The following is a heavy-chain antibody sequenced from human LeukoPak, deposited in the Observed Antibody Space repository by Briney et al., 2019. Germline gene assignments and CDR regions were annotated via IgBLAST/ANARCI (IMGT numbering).Heavy chain of an antibody. CDR1: GFTVSSNY. V-gene: IGHV4-59*02. J-gene: IGHJ4*02. CDR2: IYYSGST. Sequence: GSLRLSCAASGFTVSSNYMSWIRQPPGKGLEWIGYIYYSGSTNYNPSLKSRVTISVDTSKNQFSLKLSSVTAADTAVYYCASYDFWSGYYRFDYWGQGTLVTVSS. CDR3: ASYDFWSGYYRFDY. D-gene: IGHD3-3*01.